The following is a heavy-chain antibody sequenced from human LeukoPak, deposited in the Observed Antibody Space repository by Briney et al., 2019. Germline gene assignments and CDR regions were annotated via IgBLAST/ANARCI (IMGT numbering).Heavy chain of an antibody. CDR2: VSYDGSKR. V-gene: IGHV3-30*04. Sequence: QPGGSLRLSCVASGFNFSRYAFYWVRQTPGKGLEWVAIVSYDGSKRSYADSVKGRFIVSRDNSKNTLYLYLNSLRVEDTAVYFCARGPPQANCGGDCHYYFDSWGQGTLVTVSS. D-gene: IGHD2-21*02. CDR3: ARGPPQANCGGDCHYYFDS. CDR1: GFNFSRYA. J-gene: IGHJ4*02.